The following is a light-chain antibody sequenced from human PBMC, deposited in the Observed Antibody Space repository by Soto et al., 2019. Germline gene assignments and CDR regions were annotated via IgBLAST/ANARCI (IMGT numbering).Light chain of an antibody. CDR3: ETWDSSLSVVL. CDR2: VNS. Sequence: QSVLTQPPSVSAASGQKVTISCSGSSSNIGDNYISWYQQLPGTAPKVLIYVNSKRPSGIPDRFSASKSGTSATLVITGLQAGDEADYYCETWDSSLSVVLFGGGTQLTV. J-gene: IGLJ2*01. V-gene: IGLV1-51*01. CDR1: SSNIGDNY.